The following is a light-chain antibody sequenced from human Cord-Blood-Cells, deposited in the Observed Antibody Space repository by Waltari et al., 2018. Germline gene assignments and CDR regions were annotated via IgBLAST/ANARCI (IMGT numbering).Light chain of an antibody. J-gene: IGLJ2*01. CDR1: SLRSYY. CDR3: NYRDSSGNHVV. Sequence: SSELTQDPAVSVALGQKVWITCQGDSLRSYYASWYQQKQGQGPVIVIYGKNNRPSGIPGRFSGSSSGKSASLTITGAQAEDEADYYCNYRDSSGNHVVVGGGTKLTVL. V-gene: IGLV3-19*01. CDR2: GKN.